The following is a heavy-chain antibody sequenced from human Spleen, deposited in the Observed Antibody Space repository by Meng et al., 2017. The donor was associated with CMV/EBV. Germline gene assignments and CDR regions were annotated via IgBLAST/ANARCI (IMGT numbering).Heavy chain of an antibody. D-gene: IGHD2-21*01. CDR2: ISAYNGNT. J-gene: IGHJ5*02. CDR1: GYTFTSYG. Sequence: ASVKVSCKASGYTFTSYGISWVRQAAGQGLEWMGWISAYNGNTNYAQKLQGRVTMTTDTSTSKAYMELRSLRADDTDVYDCAREPNSGGDCYLANWFDPWGQGTLVTVSS. CDR3: AREPNSGGDCYLANWFDP. V-gene: IGHV1-18*01.